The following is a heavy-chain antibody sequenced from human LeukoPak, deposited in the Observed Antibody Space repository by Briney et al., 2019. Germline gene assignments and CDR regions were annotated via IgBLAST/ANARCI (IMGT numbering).Heavy chain of an antibody. J-gene: IGHJ3*02. CDR1: GGSISSGDYY. D-gene: IGHD2-2*01. V-gene: IGHV4-30-4*08. Sequence: SSQTLSLTCTVSGGSISSGDYYWSWIRQPPGKGLEWIGYIYYSGSTYYNPSLKSRVTMSVDTSKNQFSLKLSSVTAADTAVYYCARDAQGFFAMTFVLDAFDIWGQGTMVTVSS. CDR2: IYYSGST. CDR3: ARDAQGFFAMTFVLDAFDI.